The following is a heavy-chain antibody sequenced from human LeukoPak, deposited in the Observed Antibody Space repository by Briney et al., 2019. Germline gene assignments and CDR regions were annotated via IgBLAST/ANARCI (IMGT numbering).Heavy chain of an antibody. D-gene: IGHD1-20*01. V-gene: IGHV3-20*04. Sequence: PGGSLRLSCEGSGFTFGDYGMSWVRQAPGKGPEWVAGISWNSDSTGYPDSVKGRFTISRDNAKNSLYLQMNSLRVEDTALYYCARDRLCITGTEWFDPWGQGTLVTVSA. CDR3: ARDRLCITGTEWFDP. CDR2: ISWNSDST. CDR1: GFTFGDYG. J-gene: IGHJ5*02.